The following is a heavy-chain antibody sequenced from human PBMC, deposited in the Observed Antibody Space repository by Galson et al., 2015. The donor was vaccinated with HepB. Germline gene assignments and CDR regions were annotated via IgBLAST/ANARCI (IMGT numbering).Heavy chain of an antibody. J-gene: IGHJ6*02. V-gene: IGHV3-30-3*01. CDR1: GFTFSSYA. D-gene: IGHD3-3*01. Sequence: SLRLSCAASGFTFSSYAMHWVRQAPGKGLEWVAVISYDGSNKYYADSVEGRFTISRDNSKNTLYLQMNSLRAEDTAVYYCARDRGGTFWSGSKPFTWYYGMDVWGQGTTVTVSS. CDR2: ISYDGSNK. CDR3: ARDRGGTFWSGSKPFTWYYGMDV.